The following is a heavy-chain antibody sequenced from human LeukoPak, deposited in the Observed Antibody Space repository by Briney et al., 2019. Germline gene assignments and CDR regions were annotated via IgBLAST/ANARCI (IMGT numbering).Heavy chain of an antibody. CDR3: ARAVDY. Sequence: GGSLRLSCAASGFTVSSNYMSWVRQAPGKGLEWVAVISYDGSNKYYADSVKGRFTISRDNSKSTLYLQMNSLRGEDTAVYYCARAVDYWGQGTLVTVSS. CDR1: GFTVSSNY. V-gene: IGHV3-30*03. J-gene: IGHJ4*02. CDR2: ISYDGSNK.